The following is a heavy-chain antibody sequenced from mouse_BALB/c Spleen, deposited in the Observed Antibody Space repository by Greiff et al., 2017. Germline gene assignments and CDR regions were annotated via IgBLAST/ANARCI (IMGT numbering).Heavy chain of an antibody. D-gene: IGHD1-1*01. Sequence: VQLQQPGAELVMPGASVKMSCQASGYTFPDYWMHWVKQRPGQGLEWIGAIDTSDSYTSYNQKFKGKATLTVDESSRTAYMQLSSLTSEDSAVYYCARAASDYYGSSSAWFAYWGQGTLVTVSA. CDR1: GYTFPDYW. CDR3: ARAASDYYGSSSAWFAY. J-gene: IGHJ3*01. V-gene: IGHV1-69*01. CDR2: IDTSDSYT.